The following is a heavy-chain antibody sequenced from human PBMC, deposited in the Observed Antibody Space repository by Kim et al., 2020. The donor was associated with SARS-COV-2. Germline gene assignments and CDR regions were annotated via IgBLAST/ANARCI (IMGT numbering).Heavy chain of an antibody. CDR1: GFTLNSHP. CDR2: VRDSDS. CDR3: AKVTWRQVVGNC. Sequence: GGSLRLSCTASGFTLNSHPMSWVRQAPGKGLEWVSAVRDSDSFYAYSVNGRFTISRDTFKNMLYLQMNSLRAEDTAVYYCAKVTWRQVVGNCWVQGTLV. V-gene: IGHV3-23*01. J-gene: IGHJ4*02. D-gene: IGHD2-15*01.